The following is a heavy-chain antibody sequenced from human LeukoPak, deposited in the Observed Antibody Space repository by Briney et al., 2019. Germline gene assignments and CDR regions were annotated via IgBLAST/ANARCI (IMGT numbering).Heavy chain of an antibody. Sequence: GGSLMLFCAASGFSFSNYSRNWGRQAPGKGLKGVSAISGSGGSTYYADSVKRRFTISRDNSKNTLYLQMNSLRAEDTAVYYCAKGGSIVVVLDDAFDIWGQGTMVTVSS. D-gene: IGHD3-22*01. CDR1: GFSFSNYS. J-gene: IGHJ3*02. V-gene: IGHV3-23*01. CDR3: AKGGSIVVVLDDAFDI. CDR2: ISGSGGST.